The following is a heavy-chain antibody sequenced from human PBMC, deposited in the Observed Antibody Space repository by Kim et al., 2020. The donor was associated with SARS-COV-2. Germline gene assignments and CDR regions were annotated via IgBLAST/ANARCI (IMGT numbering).Heavy chain of an antibody. D-gene: IGHD3-10*01. CDR3: ATLAYYYGESSGYILDY. J-gene: IGHJ4*02. V-gene: IGHV4-39*01. CDR1: GGSISSSSYY. Sequence: SETLSLTCTVSGGSISSSSYYWGWIRQPPGKGLEWSGSIYYSGSTYYNPSLKSRVTISVDTSKNQFSLKLSSVTAADTAVYYCATLAYYYGESSGYILDYWAQGTLVTVSS. CDR2: IYYSGST.